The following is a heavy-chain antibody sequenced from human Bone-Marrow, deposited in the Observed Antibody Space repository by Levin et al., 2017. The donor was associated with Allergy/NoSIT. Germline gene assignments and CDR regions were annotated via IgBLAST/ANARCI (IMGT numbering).Heavy chain of an antibody. CDR1: GFTFSSYA. CDR3: ASIDYGEYYYYYGMDG. J-gene: IGHJ6*02. Sequence: LSLTCAASGFTFSSYAMSWVRQAPGKGLEWVSAISGSGGSTYYADSVKGRFTISRDNSKNTLYLQMNSLRAEDTAVYYCASIDYGEYYYYYGMDGWGQGTTVTVSS. V-gene: IGHV3-23*01. D-gene: IGHD4-17*01. CDR2: ISGSGGST.